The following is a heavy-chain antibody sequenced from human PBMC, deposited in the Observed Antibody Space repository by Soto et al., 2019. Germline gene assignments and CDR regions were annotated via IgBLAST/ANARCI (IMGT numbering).Heavy chain of an antibody. J-gene: IGHJ4*02. D-gene: IGHD6-25*01. CDR1: GFSFSNAW. CDR3: TTVFLLPRGLGSSVF. V-gene: IGHV3-15*01. CDR2: VKSRPDGGTT. Sequence: EGQLEQSGGGLVRSGGSLRLSCVASGFSFSNAWMTWVRQAPGKGLEWVGRVKSRPDGGTTDYASPVRGRFTITRDDSKPTVYLQMHSLKGEDTAVYYCTTVFLLPRGLGSSVFWGQGALVTVSS.